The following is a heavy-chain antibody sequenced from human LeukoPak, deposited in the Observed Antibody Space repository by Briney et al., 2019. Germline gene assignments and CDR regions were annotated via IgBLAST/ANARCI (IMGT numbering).Heavy chain of an antibody. J-gene: IGHJ3*02. CDR3: AKDHHRYSSSSGAFDI. Sequence: PGGSLRLSCAASGFTFSSYGMSWVRQAPGKGLEWVSGISGSGGSTYYADSVKGRFTISRDNSKNTLYLRMNSLRAEDTAVYYCAKDHHRYSSSSGAFDIWGQGTMVTVSS. CDR2: ISGSGGST. V-gene: IGHV3-23*01. CDR1: GFTFSSYG. D-gene: IGHD6-6*01.